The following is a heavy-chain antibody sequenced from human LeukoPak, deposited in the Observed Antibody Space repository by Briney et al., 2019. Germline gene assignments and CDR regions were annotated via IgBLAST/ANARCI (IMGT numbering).Heavy chain of an antibody. Sequence: SETLSLTCTVSGGAIGTRYWSWIRQPPGKGLEWLGKIYNSCRTNYNPTLKSRVTISVDTTKNQISLMLSSVTASDTALQYCAGDGYESESDAFDIWGQGTMVTVSS. CDR1: GGAIGTRY. V-gene: IGHV4-59*11. CDR3: AGDGYESESDAFDI. CDR2: IYNSCRT. J-gene: IGHJ3*02. D-gene: IGHD3-10*01.